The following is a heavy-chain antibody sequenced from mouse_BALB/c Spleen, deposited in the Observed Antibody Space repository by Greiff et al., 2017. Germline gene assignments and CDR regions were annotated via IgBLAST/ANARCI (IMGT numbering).Heavy chain of an antibody. J-gene: IGHJ2*01. V-gene: IGHV1-14*01. Sequence: EVQLQQSGPELVKPGASVKMSCKASGYTFTSYVMHWVKQKPGQGLEWIGYINPYNDGTKYNEKFKGMATLTSDKSSSTAYMELSSLTSEDSAVYYCAREGPHSYFDYWGQGTTLTVSS. CDR3: AREGPHSYFDY. CDR1: GYTFTSYV. CDR2: INPYNDGT.